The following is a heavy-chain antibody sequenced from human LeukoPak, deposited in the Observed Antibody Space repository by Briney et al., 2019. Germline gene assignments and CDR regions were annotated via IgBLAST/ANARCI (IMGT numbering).Heavy chain of an antibody. D-gene: IGHD1-26*01. CDR1: GFTFSSYA. Sequence: PGGSLRLSCAASGFTFSSYAMSWVRQAPGKGLEWVSAISGSGGSTYYADSVKGRFTISRDNSKNTLYLQMNSLRAEDTAVYYCAKEGRQWWEACSDWYFDLWGRGTLVTVSS. V-gene: IGHV3-23*01. J-gene: IGHJ2*01. CDR2: ISGSGGST. CDR3: AKEGRQWWEACSDWYFDL.